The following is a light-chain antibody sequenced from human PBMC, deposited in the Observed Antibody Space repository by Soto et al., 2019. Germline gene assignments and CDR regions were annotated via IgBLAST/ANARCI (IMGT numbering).Light chain of an antibody. CDR3: QQYNSYPLT. CDR1: QGINNY. V-gene: IGKV1-16*02. Sequence: DIQMTQSPSSLSASIGDRVTITCRASQGINNYLARFQQKPGRAPKSLIYAASNLHSGAPSKFSGSGSGTDFTLTIDNLQPEDFANYYCQQYNSYPLTFGQGTRLDIK. CDR2: AAS. J-gene: IGKJ5*01.